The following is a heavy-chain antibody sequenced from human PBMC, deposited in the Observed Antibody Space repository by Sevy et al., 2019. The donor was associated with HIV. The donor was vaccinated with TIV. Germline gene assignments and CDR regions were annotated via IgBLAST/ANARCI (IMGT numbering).Heavy chain of an antibody. CDR3: ARESYDFWTGPVDYDYGMDV. CDR2: INPKSGST. D-gene: IGHD3-3*01. Sequence: ASVKVSCKASGYSFSENGYYIHWVRQAPGQGLEWMGWINPKSGSTNYAQKFQGRVSMTRDTSVSTANMVMSRLSSDDTAVYYCARESYDFWTGPVDYDYGMDVWGQGTTVTVSS. V-gene: IGHV1-2*02. CDR1: GYSFSENGYY. J-gene: IGHJ6*02.